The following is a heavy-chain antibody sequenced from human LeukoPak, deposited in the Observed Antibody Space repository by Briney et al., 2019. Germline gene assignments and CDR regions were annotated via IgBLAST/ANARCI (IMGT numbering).Heavy chain of an antibody. CDR2: ISYDGSNK. V-gene: IGHV3-30*18. J-gene: IGHJ4*02. CDR3: ANGGGASGACGY. Sequence: GGSLRLSCAASGFTFSSYGMHWVRQAPGKGLEWVAVISYDGSNKYYADSVKGRFTISRDNSKNTLYLQMNSLRAEDTAVYYCANGGGASGACGYWGQGTLVTVSS. CDR1: GFTFSSYG. D-gene: IGHD2-15*01.